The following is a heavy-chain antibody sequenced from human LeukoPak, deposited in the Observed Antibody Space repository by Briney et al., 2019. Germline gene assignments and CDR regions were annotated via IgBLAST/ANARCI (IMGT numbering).Heavy chain of an antibody. J-gene: IGHJ4*02. CDR2: INPNSGGT. Sequence: ASVKVSCKASGYTFTGYYMHWVRQAPGQGLEWMGWINPNSGGTNYAQKFQGRVTMTRATSISTAYMEVSRLTSDGTAVFYCAREGSGYPYWGQGTLVTVSS. V-gene: IGHV1-2*02. CDR1: GYTFTGYY. D-gene: IGHD5-12*01. CDR3: AREGSGYPY.